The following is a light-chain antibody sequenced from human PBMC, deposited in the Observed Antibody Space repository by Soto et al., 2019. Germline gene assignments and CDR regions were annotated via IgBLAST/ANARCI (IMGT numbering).Light chain of an antibody. V-gene: IGLV2-23*02. CDR3: CSYAGSPYV. Sequence: QSVLNQPASVSGSPGQSITISCTGTSSDVGSYNLVSWYQQHPGKAPKLMIYEVNKRPSGVSNRFSGSKSGNTASLTISGLQAEDEADYYCCSYAGSPYVFGTGTKVTAL. CDR1: SSDVGSYNL. CDR2: EVN. J-gene: IGLJ1*01.